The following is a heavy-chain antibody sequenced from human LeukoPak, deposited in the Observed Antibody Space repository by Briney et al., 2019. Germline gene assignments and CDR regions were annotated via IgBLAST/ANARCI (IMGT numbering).Heavy chain of an antibody. J-gene: IGHJ4*02. CDR3: AKQPISMVRAWIDY. V-gene: IGHV3-23*01. CDR2: ISGSGGST. D-gene: IGHD3-10*01. CDR1: GFTFSSYA. Sequence: GGSLRLSCAASGFTFSSYAMSWVRQAPGKGLEWVSAISGSGGSTYYADSVKGRFTISRDNSKNTLYLQMNSLRAEDTAVYYCAKQPISMVRAWIDYWGQGTLVTVSS.